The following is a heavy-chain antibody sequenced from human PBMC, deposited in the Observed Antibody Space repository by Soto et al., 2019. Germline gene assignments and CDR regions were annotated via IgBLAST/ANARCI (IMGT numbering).Heavy chain of an antibody. CDR3: ATGMSGGTDAFDI. Sequence: SVKVSCKASGGSFSSYAISWVRQAPGQGLEWMGGIIPIFGTANYAQKFQGRVTITADESTSTAYMELSSLRSEDTAVYYCATGMSGGTDAFDIWGQGTMVTVSS. V-gene: IGHV1-69*13. D-gene: IGHD3-3*01. J-gene: IGHJ3*02. CDR2: IIPIFGTA. CDR1: GGSFSSYA.